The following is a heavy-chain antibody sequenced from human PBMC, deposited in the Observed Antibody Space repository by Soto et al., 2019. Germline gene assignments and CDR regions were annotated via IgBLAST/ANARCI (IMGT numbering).Heavy chain of an antibody. CDR2: ISSSSSYI. Sequence: GPPLRHYCVASGFAFSSYIINLVRQAPGKGLEWVSSISSSSSYIYYADSVKGRFTISRDNAKNSLYLQMNSLRAEDTAVYYCARVLDYDYVWGSYPLNWFDP. V-gene: IGHV3-21*01. CDR1: GFAFSSYI. CDR3: ARVLDYDYVWGSYPLNWFDP. D-gene: IGHD3-16*02. J-gene: IGHJ5*02.